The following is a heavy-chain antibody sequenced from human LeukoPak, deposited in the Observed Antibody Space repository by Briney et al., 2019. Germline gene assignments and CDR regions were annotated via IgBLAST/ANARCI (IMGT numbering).Heavy chain of an antibody. CDR2: INSDGSST. V-gene: IGHV3-74*01. J-gene: IGHJ6*02. D-gene: IGHD6-13*01. CDR3: ARDLDSLIAAAGTSYYYYYGMDV. Sequence: GGSLRLSCAASGFTFSSYWMHWVRQAPGKGLVWVSRINSDGSSTSYADSVKGRFTISRDNAKNTLYLQMNSLRAEDTAVYYCARDLDSLIAAAGTSYYYYYGMDVWGQGTTVTVSS. CDR1: GFTFSSYW.